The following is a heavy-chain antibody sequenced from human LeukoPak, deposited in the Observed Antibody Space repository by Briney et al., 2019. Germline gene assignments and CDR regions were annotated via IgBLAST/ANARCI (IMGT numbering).Heavy chain of an antibody. D-gene: IGHD4-17*01. CDR2: IYTSGGT. CDR3: ARCRPNDYGFDY. CDR1: GGSISSYY. J-gene: IGHJ4*02. Sequence: SENLSFNCTVAGGSISSYYWSWLRQPPGKGLEWIGYIYTSGGTNYNPSLKSRVTISVDTSKNQFSLKLSSVTAADTAVYYCARCRPNDYGFDYWGQGTLVTVSS. V-gene: IGHV4-4*09.